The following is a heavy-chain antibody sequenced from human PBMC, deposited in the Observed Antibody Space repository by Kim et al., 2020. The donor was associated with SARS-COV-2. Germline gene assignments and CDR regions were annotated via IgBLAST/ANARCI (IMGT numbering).Heavy chain of an antibody. J-gene: IGHJ3*02. V-gene: IGHV1-18*01. CDR3: VRDKDYSFDM. CDR2: T. D-gene: IGHD4-17*01. Sequence: TKNAQKFQGRVTMTRDTSTSTAYMELRSLRSDDTAVYYCVRDKDYSFDMWGQGTKVTVSS.